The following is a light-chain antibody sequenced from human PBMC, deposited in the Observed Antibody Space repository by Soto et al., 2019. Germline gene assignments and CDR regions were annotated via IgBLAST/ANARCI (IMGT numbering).Light chain of an antibody. V-gene: IGKV3D-20*02. CDR2: GST. CDR3: QPRSNWIT. Sequence: DIVLTQAACGLSLSPGERATLSCRASQNVDSTYLAWYQQKPGQAPRLVIYGSTRRAPGVPDRFSGSGSGTDFTLTISRLEPEDFAVYYCQPRSNWITFGQGTRLEIK. CDR1: QNVDSTY. J-gene: IGKJ5*01.